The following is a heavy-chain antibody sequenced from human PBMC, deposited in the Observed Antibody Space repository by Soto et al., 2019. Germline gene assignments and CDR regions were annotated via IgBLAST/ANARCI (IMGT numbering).Heavy chain of an antibody. CDR2: ISTLNGNT. D-gene: IGHD5-18*01. V-gene: IGHV1-18*01. Sequence: QAQLVQSGAEVKKPGASVNVSCKASGYDYVTYAITWVRQRPGQGLEWMGWISTLNGNTNYAQNFQGRVTMTTDTSTRVVGLELRSLRSDATAVYYCARRVQLWLPDYYGMDVWGQGTTVTVSS. J-gene: IGHJ6*02. CDR3: ARRVQLWLPDYYGMDV. CDR1: GYDYVTYA.